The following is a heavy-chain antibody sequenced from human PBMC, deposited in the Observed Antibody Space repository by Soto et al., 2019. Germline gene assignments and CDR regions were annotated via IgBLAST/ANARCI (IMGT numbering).Heavy chain of an antibody. CDR1: GFSLSTSGVG. CDR2: IYGDDGT. J-gene: IGHJ4*02. CDR3: AHREGYGRLDY. Sequence: QITLKESGPTLVKPTQTLTLTCSFSGFSLSTSGVGVGWIRQPPGRALEWLALIYGDDGTRYSPSLKSRLTITKDTSNSLVVLTMTTIDPVDTATYYCAHREGYGRLDYWGQVTLFTVSS. V-gene: IGHV2-5*02. D-gene: IGHD5-12*01.